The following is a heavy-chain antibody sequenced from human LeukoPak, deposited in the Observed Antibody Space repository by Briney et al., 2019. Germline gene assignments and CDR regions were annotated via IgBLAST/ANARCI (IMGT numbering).Heavy chain of an antibody. V-gene: IGHV3-23*02. CDR2: IGGRNQS. CDR3: AKGTSAAPNYYRYSMDV. CDR1: GFTFSSYA. J-gene: IGHJ6*01. Sequence: PGGSLRLSCAAAGFTFSSYAMNWVRQAPGKGLAWVSGIGGRNQSTGSVKVRSTISKDNPKNTRHLQMTSLRDEDSAVYYCAKGTSAAPNYYRYSMDVWGQGTTVSVSS. D-gene: IGHD2-2*01.